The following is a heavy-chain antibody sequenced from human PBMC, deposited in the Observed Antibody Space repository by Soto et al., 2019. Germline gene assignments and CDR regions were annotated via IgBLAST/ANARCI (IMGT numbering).Heavy chain of an antibody. CDR3: ARDCSGGSCYWQYNWFDP. CDR2: IIPIFGTA. J-gene: IGHJ5*02. CDR1: GGTFSSYA. Sequence: QVQLVQSGAEVKKPGSSVKVSCKASGGTFSSYAISWVRQAPGQGLEWMGGIIPIFGTANYAQKFQGRVTITADESTSTAYMELSSLRSENTAVYYCARDCSGGSCYWQYNWFDPWGQGTLATVSS. V-gene: IGHV1-69*01. D-gene: IGHD2-15*01.